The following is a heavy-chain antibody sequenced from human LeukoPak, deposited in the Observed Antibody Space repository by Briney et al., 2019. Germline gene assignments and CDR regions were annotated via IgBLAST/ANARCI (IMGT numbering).Heavy chain of an antibody. CDR2: ISYDGSNK. CDR1: GFTFSSHA. D-gene: IGHD3-10*01. Sequence: GGSLRLSCAASGFTFSSHAMHWVRQAPGKGLEWVAVISYDGSNKYYADSVKGRFTISRDNSKNTLDLQMNSLRAEDTAVYYCARDSGGSGSYYGTFDSWGQGTLVTVSS. J-gene: IGHJ4*02. CDR3: ARDSGGSGSYYGTFDS. V-gene: IGHV3-30*04.